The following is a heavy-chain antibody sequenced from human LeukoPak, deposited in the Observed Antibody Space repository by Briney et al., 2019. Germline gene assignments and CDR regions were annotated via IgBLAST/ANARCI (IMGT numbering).Heavy chain of an antibody. V-gene: IGHV3-30-3*01. D-gene: IGHD3-22*01. Sequence: PGGSLRLSCAASGFTFSSYAMHWVRQAPGKGLEWVAVISYDGSNKYYADSVKGRFTISRDNSKNTLYLQMNSLRAEDTAVYYCAKEGFYDSSGYYPYYFDYWGQGTLVTVSS. J-gene: IGHJ4*02. CDR1: GFTFSSYA. CDR3: AKEGFYDSSGYYPYYFDY. CDR2: ISYDGSNK.